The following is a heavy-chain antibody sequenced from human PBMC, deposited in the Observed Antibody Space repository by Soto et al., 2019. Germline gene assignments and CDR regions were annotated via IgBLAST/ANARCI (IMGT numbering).Heavy chain of an antibody. CDR2: TSYDGSDK. V-gene: IGHV3-30*19. J-gene: IGHJ1*01. CDR3: ARWGTTGGLDV. D-gene: IGHD3-16*01. Sequence: QVQLVESGGGVVQPGTSLRVSCVGSGFTFRSYVIHWVRQPPGKGLEWVALTSYDGSDKYYGDSVRGRFTISRDNSRNTVDPQMDSLRLEDTALYYCARWGTTGGLDVWGQGTLVSVSS. CDR1: GFTFRSYV.